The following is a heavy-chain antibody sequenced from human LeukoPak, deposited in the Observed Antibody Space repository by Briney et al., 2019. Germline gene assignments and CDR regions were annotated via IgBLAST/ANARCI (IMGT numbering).Heavy chain of an antibody. Sequence: GGSLRLSCSASGFTFSSYAMHWVRQAPGKGLEYVSAISSNGGSTYYADSVKGRFTISRDNSENTLYLQMSSLRAEDTAVYYCVKAGQWFGELSAFDIWGQGTMVTVSS. CDR1: GFTFSSYA. CDR2: ISSNGGST. V-gene: IGHV3-64D*06. CDR3: VKAGQWFGELSAFDI. D-gene: IGHD3-10*01. J-gene: IGHJ3*02.